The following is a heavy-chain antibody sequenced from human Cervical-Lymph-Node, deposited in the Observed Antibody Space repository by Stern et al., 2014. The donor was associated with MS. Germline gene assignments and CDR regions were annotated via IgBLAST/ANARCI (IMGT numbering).Heavy chain of an antibody. V-gene: IGHV1-69*01. CDR2: IIPIFATT. J-gene: IGHJ4*02. CDR3: AREGIPGAGGTFDN. Sequence: QVQLVQSGAEVKKPGSSVKVSCNVSGGTFSSYTLNWVRQAPGKGLEWMGGIIPIFATTNYPQRFQGKVTITADGSTSTTYLEVSSLTSEDTAVYYCAREGIPGAGGTFDNWCQGTLVIVSS. CDR1: GGTFSSYT. D-gene: IGHD1-26*01.